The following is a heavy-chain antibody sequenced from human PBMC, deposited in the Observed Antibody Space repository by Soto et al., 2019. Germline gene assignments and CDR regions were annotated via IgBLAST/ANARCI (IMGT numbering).Heavy chain of an antibody. J-gene: IGHJ4*02. Sequence: PSETLSLTCTVSGGSISSGGYYWSWIRQHPGKGLEWIGYTYYSGSTYYNPSLKSRVTISVDTSKNQFSLKLSSVTAADTAVYYCARGDGSGSYYSYWGQGTLVTVSS. V-gene: IGHV4-31*03. CDR2: TYYSGST. CDR1: GGSISSGGYY. CDR3: ARGDGSGSYYSY. D-gene: IGHD3-10*01.